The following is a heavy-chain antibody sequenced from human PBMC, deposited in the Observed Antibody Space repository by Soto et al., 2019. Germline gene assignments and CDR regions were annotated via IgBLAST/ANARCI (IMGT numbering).Heavy chain of an antibody. CDR1: GFTFSDYY. J-gene: IGHJ4*02. V-gene: IGHV3-11*01. Sequence: QVQLVESGGGLVKPGGSLRLSCAASGFTFSDYYMSWIRQAPGKGLEWVSYISSSGSTIYYADSVKGRFTISRDNAKNSLYLQMNSLRAEDTAVYYCARDIGDYDIFIDYVSTGSFDYWGQGTLVTVSS. D-gene: IGHD3-9*01. CDR3: ARDIGDYDIFIDYVSTGSFDY. CDR2: ISSSGSTI.